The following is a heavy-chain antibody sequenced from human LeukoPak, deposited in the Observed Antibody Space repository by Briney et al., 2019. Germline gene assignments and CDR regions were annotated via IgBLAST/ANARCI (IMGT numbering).Heavy chain of an antibody. V-gene: IGHV4-34*01. Sequence: PSETLSLTCAVYGGSFSGYYWSWIRQPPGKGLEWIGEINHSGSTNYNPSLKSRVTISVDTSKNQFSLKLSSVTAADTAVYYCASVGDCSGGSCVIDYWGQGTLVTVSS. D-gene: IGHD2-15*01. CDR1: GGSFSGYY. CDR2: INHSGST. J-gene: IGHJ4*02. CDR3: ASVGDCSGGSCVIDY.